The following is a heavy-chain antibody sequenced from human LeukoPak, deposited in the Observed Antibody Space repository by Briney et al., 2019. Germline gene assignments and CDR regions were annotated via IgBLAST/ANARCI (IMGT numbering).Heavy chain of an antibody. D-gene: IGHD1-1*01. J-gene: IGHJ4*02. V-gene: IGHV3-21*01. CDR3: AARTTGTTPVDY. CDR1: GFTFSSYG. Sequence: GGSLRLSCAASGFTFSSYGMHWVRQAPGKGLEWVSSISSSSSYIYYADSVKGRFTISRDNAKNSLYLQMNSLRAEDTAVYYCAARTTGTTPVDYWGQRTLVTVSS. CDR2: ISSSSSYI.